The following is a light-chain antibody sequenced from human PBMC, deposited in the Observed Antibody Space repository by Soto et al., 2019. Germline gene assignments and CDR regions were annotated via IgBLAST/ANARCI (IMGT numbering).Light chain of an antibody. CDR1: SSNIGNNY. V-gene: IGLV1-51*01. CDR2: DNN. J-gene: IGLJ1*01. CDR3: GTWDSSLSAYV. Sequence: VCRSRGQTYTLSSYGSSSNIGNNYVSWYQQLPGTAPKLLIYDNNKRPSGIPDRFSGSKSGTSATLGITGLQTGDEADYYCGTWDSSLSAYVFGAVTKATVL.